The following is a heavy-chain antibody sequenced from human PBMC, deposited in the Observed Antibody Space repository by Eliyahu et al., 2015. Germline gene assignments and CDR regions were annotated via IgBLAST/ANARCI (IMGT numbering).Heavy chain of an antibody. CDR2: SENKGNNYKT. V-gene: IGHV3-72*01. CDR1: GFTFGXHF. Sequence: EVHLVESGGGLVQPGGSXXXSCAASGFTFGXHFXXWVRQAPGKGLEWVGRSENKGNNYKTHYAASVKGRFTISRDDSKRSLSLQMNTLQAEDTAVYYCNSDFGAYWGQGTLVTVSS. J-gene: IGHJ4*02. D-gene: IGHD1-26*01. CDR3: NSDFGAY.